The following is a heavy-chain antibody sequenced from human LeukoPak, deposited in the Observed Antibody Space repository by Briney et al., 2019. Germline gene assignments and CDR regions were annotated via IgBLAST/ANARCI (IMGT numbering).Heavy chain of an antibody. D-gene: IGHD3-10*02. J-gene: IGHJ6*04. V-gene: IGHV3-11*04. CDR2: ISSSGSTI. CDR3: AELGITMIGGV. Sequence: LSLTCAVYGGSFSGDFWSWIRQSPGKGLEWVSYISSSGSTIYYADSVKGRFTISRDNAKNSLYLQMNSLRAEDTAVYYCAELGITMIGGVWGKGTTVTISS. CDR1: GGSFSGDF.